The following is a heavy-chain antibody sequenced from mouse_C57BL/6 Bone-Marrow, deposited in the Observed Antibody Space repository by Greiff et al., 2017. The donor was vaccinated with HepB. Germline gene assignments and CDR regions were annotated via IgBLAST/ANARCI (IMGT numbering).Heavy chain of an antibody. CDR1: GYSFTGYY. V-gene: IGHV1-42*01. Sequence: VQLQQSGPELVKPGASVKISCKASGYSFTGYYMNWVKQSPEKSLEWIGEINPSTGGNTYNQKFKAKATLTVDKSSSTAYMQLKSLTSEDSAVYYCARDTLLLTFDYWGQGTTLTVSS. CDR3: ARDTLLLTFDY. D-gene: IGHD1-1*01. CDR2: INPSTGGN. J-gene: IGHJ2*01.